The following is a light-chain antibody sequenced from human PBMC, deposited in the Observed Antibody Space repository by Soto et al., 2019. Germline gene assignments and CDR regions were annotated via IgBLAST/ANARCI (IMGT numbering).Light chain of an antibody. CDR3: QVWDSSGDHPV. J-gene: IGLJ3*02. CDR2: EDT. V-gene: IGLV3-21*02. Sequence: SYELTQAPSVSVAPGQTASITCGGNNLGSKSVHWYQQKPGQAPVLVVHEDTDRPSGIPERFSGSNSGNTATLTISRVEGGDEADYFCQVWDSSGDHPVFGGGTKLTVL. CDR1: NLGSKS.